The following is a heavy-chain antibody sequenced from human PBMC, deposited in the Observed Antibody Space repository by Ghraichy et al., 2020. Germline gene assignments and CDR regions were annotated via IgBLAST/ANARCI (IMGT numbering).Heavy chain of an antibody. D-gene: IGHD3-22*01. J-gene: IGHJ4*02. CDR2: MSGSGGST. CDR3: AKVYYYDSSGNGPFDY. Sequence: GESLNISCAASGFSFSSYSMSWVRQAPGKGLEWVSGMSGSGGSTYYADSVKGRFTISSDNSKNTMYLQMNSLRAEDTAVYYCAKVYYYDSSGNGPFDYWGQGTLVTVSS. V-gene: IGHV3-23*01. CDR1: GFSFSSYS.